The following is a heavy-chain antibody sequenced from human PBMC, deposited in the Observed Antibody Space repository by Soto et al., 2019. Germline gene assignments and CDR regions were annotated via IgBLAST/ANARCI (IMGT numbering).Heavy chain of an antibody. Sequence: KSSETLSLTCAVSGGSISSGGYSWSWIRQPPGKGLEWIGYIYHSGSTYYNPSLKSRVTISVDRSKNQFSLKLSSVTAADTAVYYCARTGMVRGVIAWFDPWGQGTLVTVSS. J-gene: IGHJ5*02. CDR3: ARTGMVRGVIAWFDP. V-gene: IGHV4-30-2*01. CDR2: IYHSGST. D-gene: IGHD3-10*01. CDR1: GGSISSGGYS.